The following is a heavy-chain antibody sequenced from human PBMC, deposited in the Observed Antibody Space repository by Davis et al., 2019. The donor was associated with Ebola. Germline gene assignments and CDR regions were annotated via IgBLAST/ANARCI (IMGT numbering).Heavy chain of an antibody. CDR3: ARGYGDQDY. CDR2: INHSGST. CDR1: GGSFSGYY. D-gene: IGHD4-17*01. J-gene: IGHJ4*02. Sequence: MPGGSLRLSCAVYGGSFSGYYWSWIRQPPGKGLEWIGEINHSGSTNYNPSLKSRVTISVDTSKNQFSLKLSSVTAADTAVYYCARGYGDQDYWGQGTLVTVSS. V-gene: IGHV4-34*01.